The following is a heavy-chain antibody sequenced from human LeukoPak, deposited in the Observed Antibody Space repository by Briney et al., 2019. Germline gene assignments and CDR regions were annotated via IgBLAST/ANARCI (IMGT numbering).Heavy chain of an antibody. CDR2: IYYSGST. V-gene: IGHV4-4*02. CDR3: ARHGGHIPNFDY. CDR1: GGSISSSNW. J-gene: IGHJ4*02. D-gene: IGHD2-15*01. Sequence: PSETLSLTCAVSGGSISSSNWWSWVRQPPGKGLEWIGYIYYSGSTNYNPSLKSRVTISVDTSKNQFSLKLSSVTAADTAVYYCARHGGHIPNFDYWGQGTLVTVSS.